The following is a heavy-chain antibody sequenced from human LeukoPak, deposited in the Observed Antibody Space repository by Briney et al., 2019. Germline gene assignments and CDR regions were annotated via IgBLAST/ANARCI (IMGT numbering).Heavy chain of an antibody. Sequence: GESLKISCKGSGYSFSSYWIAWVRQMPGKGLEWMGVIYPRDSRTTYSPSFQGQVTISADKSISTAYLQWSSLQASDTAMYYCATYGDSRTEDYWGQGTLVTVSS. D-gene: IGHD6-13*01. CDR1: GYSFSSYW. J-gene: IGHJ4*02. CDR3: ATYGDSRTEDY. CDR2: IYPRDSRT. V-gene: IGHV5-51*01.